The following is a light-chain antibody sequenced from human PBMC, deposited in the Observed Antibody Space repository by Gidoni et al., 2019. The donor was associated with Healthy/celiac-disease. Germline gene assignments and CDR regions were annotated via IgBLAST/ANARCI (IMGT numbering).Light chain of an antibody. V-gene: IGKV3-20*01. Sequence: EIVWTQSTGTLSLSPGERATLSCRASQSVSSSYLAWYQQKPGQAPRLLIYGASSRATGIPDRFSGSGSGTDFTLTISRLEPEDFAVYYCQQYGSSPPFTFGPGTKVDIK. CDR1: QSVSSSY. CDR2: GAS. CDR3: QQYGSSPPFT. J-gene: IGKJ3*01.